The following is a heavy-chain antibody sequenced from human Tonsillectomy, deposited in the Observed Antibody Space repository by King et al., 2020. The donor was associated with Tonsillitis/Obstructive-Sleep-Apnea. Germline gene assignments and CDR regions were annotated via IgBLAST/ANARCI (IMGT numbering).Heavy chain of an antibody. CDR2: IKQDGSEK. V-gene: IGHV3-7*04. D-gene: IGHD3-3*01. J-gene: IGHJ5*02. Sequence: VQLVESGGGLVQPGGSLRLSCAASGFTFSSYWMSWVRQAPGKGLEWVANIKQDGSEKYYVDSVKGRFTISRDNAKNSLYLQMNNLRAEDTAVYYCARENSLRFLEWLLVDWFDPWGQGTLVTVSS. CDR3: ARENSLRFLEWLLVDWFDP. CDR1: GFTFSSYW.